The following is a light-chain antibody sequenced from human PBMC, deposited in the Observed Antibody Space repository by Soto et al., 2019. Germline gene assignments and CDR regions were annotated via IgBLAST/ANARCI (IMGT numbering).Light chain of an antibody. CDR1: HSVSSSY. CDR3: QQYGSSPRYT. CDR2: GAS. Sequence: EIVLTQSPGTLSLPPGERATLSCRASHSVSSSYLAWYQHKPGQAPRLLIYGASSRATGIPDRFSGSGSGTDFTLTISKLEPEDFAVYYCQQYGSSPRYTFGQGTKLEIK. J-gene: IGKJ2*01. V-gene: IGKV3-20*01.